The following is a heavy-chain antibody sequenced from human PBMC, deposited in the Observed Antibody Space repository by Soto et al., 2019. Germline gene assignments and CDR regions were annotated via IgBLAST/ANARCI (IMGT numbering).Heavy chain of an antibody. CDR3: ARASLWLGELLSKYYYYYGMDV. D-gene: IGHD3-10*01. V-gene: IGHV1-69*06. Sequence: QVQLVQSGAEVKKPGSSVKVSCKAAGGTFSSYDFTWVRQARGQGLEWMGGIIPIIGTPKYAQKFQGRVTITADTSTSTAYMELTSLRSEDTAVYYCARASLWLGELLSKYYYYYGMDVWGQGTTVTVSS. CDR2: IIPIIGTP. J-gene: IGHJ6*02. CDR1: GGTFSSYD.